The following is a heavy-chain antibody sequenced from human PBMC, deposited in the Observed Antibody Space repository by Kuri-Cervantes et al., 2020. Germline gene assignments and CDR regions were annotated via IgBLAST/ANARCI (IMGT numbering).Heavy chain of an antibody. J-gene: IGHJ1*01. V-gene: IGHV3-30*18. Sequence: LSLTCAASGFTFSSYGMHRVRQAPGKGLEWVAVISYDGSNKYYADSVKGRFTISRDNSKNTLYLQMNSLRAEDTAVYYCAKGTYDSSGYPEYFQHWGQGTLVTVSS. D-gene: IGHD3-22*01. CDR1: GFTFSSYG. CDR2: ISYDGSNK. CDR3: AKGTYDSSGYPEYFQH.